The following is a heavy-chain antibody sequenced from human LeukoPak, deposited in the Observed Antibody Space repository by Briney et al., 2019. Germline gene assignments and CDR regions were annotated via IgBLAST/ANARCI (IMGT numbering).Heavy chain of an antibody. V-gene: IGHV4-39*01. CDR1: GGSISSSSYY. D-gene: IGHD3-9*01. CDR2: IYYSGMT. CDR3: ARHTTNDILTPLDY. Sequence: PSETLSLTCIVSGGSISSSSYYWGWIRQPPGKGLEWIGTIYYSGMTYYNPYLKSRVTISEETSKNQFSLKLSSVTAADTALYYCARHTTNDILTPLDYWGQGTLVTVSS. J-gene: IGHJ4*02.